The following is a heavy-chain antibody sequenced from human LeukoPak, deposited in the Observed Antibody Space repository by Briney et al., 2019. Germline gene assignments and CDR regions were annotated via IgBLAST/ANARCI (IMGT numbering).Heavy chain of an antibody. CDR1: GFTFSSYG. CDR3: AKGLGSDYGDLRYFQH. D-gene: IGHD4-17*01. V-gene: IGHV3-30*18. J-gene: IGHJ1*01. CDR2: ISYDGSNK. Sequence: GGSLRLSCAASGFTFSSYGMHWVRQAPGKGLEWVAVISYDGSNKYYADSVKGRFTISRDNSKNTLYLQMNSLRAEDTAVYYCAKGLGSDYGDLRYFQHWGQGTLVTVSS.